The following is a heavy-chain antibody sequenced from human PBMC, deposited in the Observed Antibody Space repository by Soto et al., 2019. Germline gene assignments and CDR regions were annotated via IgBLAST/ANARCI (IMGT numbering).Heavy chain of an antibody. CDR3: ARMPHLGFCTGGRCDRDY. Sequence: SETLSLTCTVSGGSFSPNYWSWIRQTPGKGLEWIGYISYSGNTDYNPSLKSRLTISVDTSKGQFSLNLSSVSAADTAIYYCARMPHLGFCTGGRCDRDYWGQGTLVTVSS. V-gene: IGHV4-59*08. J-gene: IGHJ4*01. CDR2: ISYSGNT. CDR1: GGSFSPNY. D-gene: IGHD2-15*01.